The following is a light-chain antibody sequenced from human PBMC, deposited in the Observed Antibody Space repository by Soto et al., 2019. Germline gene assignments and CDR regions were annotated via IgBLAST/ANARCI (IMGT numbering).Light chain of an antibody. V-gene: IGKV1-33*01. CDR1: QDISNY. CDR3: QQYDNLPPYT. Sequence: DIQMTQSPSSLSASVGDRVTITCQASQDISNYLNWYRQKPGKAPKLLIYDASNLEIGVPSRFSGSGSGTDFTFTISSLQPEDIATYYCQQYDNLPPYTFGQGTKLEIK. CDR2: DAS. J-gene: IGKJ2*01.